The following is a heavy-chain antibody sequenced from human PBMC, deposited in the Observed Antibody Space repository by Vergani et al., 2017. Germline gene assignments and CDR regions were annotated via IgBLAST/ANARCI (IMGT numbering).Heavy chain of an antibody. CDR1: VGTFSSYA. CDR3: AGGGCSSTSCYSPDLPRAYYYYYIDV. V-gene: IGHV1-69*01. Sequence: QVQLVQSGAEVKKPGSSVKVSCKASVGTFSSYAISWVRQAPGQGLEWMGGIIPIFGTATYAQKFQGRVTITADESTSTAYMELSSLRSEDTAVYYCAGGGCSSTSCYSPDLPRAYYYYYIDVWGKGTTVTVSS. CDR2: IIPIFGTA. D-gene: IGHD2-2*01. J-gene: IGHJ6*03.